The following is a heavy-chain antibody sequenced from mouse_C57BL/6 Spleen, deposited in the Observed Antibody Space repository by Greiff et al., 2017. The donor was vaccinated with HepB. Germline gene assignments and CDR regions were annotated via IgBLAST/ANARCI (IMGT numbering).Heavy chain of an antibody. CDR1: GFTFTDYY. V-gene: IGHV7-3*01. CDR3: ARCPYGNYVVYAMDY. D-gene: IGHD2-1*01. CDR2: IRNKANGYTT. Sequence: DVKLVESGGGLVQPGGSLSLSCAASGFTFTDYYMSWVRQPPGKALEWLGFIRNKANGYTTEYSASVKGRFTISRDNSQIILYLQMNALRAEDSATYYCARCPYGNYVVYAMDYWGQGTSVTVSS. J-gene: IGHJ4*01.